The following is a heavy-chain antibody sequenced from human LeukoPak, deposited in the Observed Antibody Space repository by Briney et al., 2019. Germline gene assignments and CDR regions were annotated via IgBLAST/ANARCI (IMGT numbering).Heavy chain of an antibody. CDR3: ARAYGYCSGNSCYLPR. D-gene: IGHD2-15*01. Sequence: PSETLSLTCTVSGGSISSGGYYWSWLRQHPGKGLEWIVYIYYSGSTYYTPSLKSRVTISVDTSKNQFSLKLTSVTAADTAVYYCARAYGYCSGNSCYLPRWGQGTLVTVSS. V-gene: IGHV4-31*03. CDR1: GGSISSGGYY. CDR2: IYYSGST. J-gene: IGHJ4*02.